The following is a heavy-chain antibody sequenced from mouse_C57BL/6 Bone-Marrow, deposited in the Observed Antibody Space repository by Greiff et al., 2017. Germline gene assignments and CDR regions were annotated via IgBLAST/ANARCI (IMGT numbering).Heavy chain of an antibody. J-gene: IGHJ1*03. CDR3: ARGLHYYGSSYGYFDV. Sequence: VQLQQSGAELVKPGASVKISCKASGYAFSSYWMNWVKQRPGQGLEWIGQIYPGDGDTNYNGKFKGKATLTADKSSSTAYMQLSSLTSEDSAVYFCARGLHYYGSSYGYFDVWGTGTTVTVSS. CDR2: IYPGDGDT. D-gene: IGHD1-1*01. V-gene: IGHV1-80*01. CDR1: GYAFSSYW.